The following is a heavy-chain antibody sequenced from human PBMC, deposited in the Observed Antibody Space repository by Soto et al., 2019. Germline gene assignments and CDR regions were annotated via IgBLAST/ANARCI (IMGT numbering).Heavy chain of an antibody. D-gene: IGHD2-15*01. CDR3: ARGGGGFWRKPHSYGFFHL. CDR1: GYTFTSYG. Sequence: ASVKVSCKASGYTFTSYGISWVRQAPGQGLEWMGWISAYNGNTNYAQKLQGRVTMTTDTSTSTAYMELRSLRSDDTAVYYCARGGGGFWRKPHSYGFFHLWGQGTLVPVSS. J-gene: IGHJ1*01. V-gene: IGHV1-18*01. CDR2: ISAYNGNT.